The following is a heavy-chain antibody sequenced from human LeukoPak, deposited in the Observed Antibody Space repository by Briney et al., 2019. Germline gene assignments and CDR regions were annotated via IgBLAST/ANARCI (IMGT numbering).Heavy chain of an antibody. D-gene: IGHD3-10*02. Sequence: PSETLSLTCTVSGYSISSGYYWGWIRQPPGKGLGGFGSIYHSGSTYYNPSLKSRVTISVDTSKNQFSLKLSSVTAADTAVYYCARDLNPLEMFSFDYWGQGTLVTVSS. V-gene: IGHV4-38-2*02. CDR1: GYSISSGYY. CDR2: IYHSGST. J-gene: IGHJ4*02. CDR3: ARDLNPLEMFSFDY.